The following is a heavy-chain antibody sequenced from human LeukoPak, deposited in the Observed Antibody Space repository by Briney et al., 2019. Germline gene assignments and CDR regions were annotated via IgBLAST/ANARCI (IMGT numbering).Heavy chain of an antibody. V-gene: IGHV4-39*01. Sequence: PSETLSLTCTVSGGSISSSSYYWGWIRQPPGKGLEWIGSIYYSGSTYYNPSLKSRVTISVDTSKNQFSLKLSSVTAADTAVYYCARRDTAMVTAAFDIWGQGTMVTVSS. J-gene: IGHJ3*02. D-gene: IGHD5-18*01. CDR1: GGSISSSSYY. CDR3: ARRDTAMVTAAFDI. CDR2: IYYSGST.